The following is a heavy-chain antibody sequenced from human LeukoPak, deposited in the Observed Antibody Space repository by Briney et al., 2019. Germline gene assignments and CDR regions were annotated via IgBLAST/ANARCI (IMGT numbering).Heavy chain of an antibody. CDR3: AQFGFWSGSHAFDI. V-gene: IGHV3-47*02. J-gene: IGHJ3*02. Sequence: GGSLRLSCAASGFAFSSYVLHWVRRAPGKGPEWVSAIGTGGDTYYADSVMGRFTISRDNAKNSLYLQMNSLRAEDTAVYYCAQFGFWSGSHAFDIWGQGTMVTVSS. CDR2: IGTGGDT. D-gene: IGHD3-3*01. CDR1: GFAFSSYV.